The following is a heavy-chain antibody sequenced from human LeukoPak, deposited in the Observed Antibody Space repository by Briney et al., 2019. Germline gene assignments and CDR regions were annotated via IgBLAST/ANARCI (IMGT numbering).Heavy chain of an antibody. Sequence: GASVKVSCKASGGTFSSYAISWVRQAPGQGLEWMGGIIPIFGTANYAQKFQGRVTITADESTSTAYMELSSLRSEDTAVYYCARDLGYYDSSGYYPLWGQGALVTVSS. D-gene: IGHD3-22*01. CDR1: GGTFSSYA. CDR3: ARDLGYYDSSGYYPL. CDR2: IIPIFGTA. J-gene: IGHJ4*02. V-gene: IGHV1-69*13.